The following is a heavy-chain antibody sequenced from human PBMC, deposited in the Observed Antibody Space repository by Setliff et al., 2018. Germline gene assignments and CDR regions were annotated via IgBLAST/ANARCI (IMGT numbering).Heavy chain of an antibody. Sequence: SVKVSCKASGATLSGVVFSWVRQAPGHGLEWMGRFIPVLGKPNYAPRFQGRLTITVDTSTGTSYMDLRSLRSDDTAIYYCATELRSPFWHFDLWGQGTMVTVSS. CDR3: ATELRSPFWHFDL. CDR2: FIPVLGKP. V-gene: IGHV1-69*04. J-gene: IGHJ3*01. CDR1: GATLSGVV. D-gene: IGHD3-3*01.